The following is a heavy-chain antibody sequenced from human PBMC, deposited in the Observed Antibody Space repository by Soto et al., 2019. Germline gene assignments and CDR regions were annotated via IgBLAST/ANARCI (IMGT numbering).Heavy chain of an antibody. CDR1: GFMFSTYA. CDR2: ISSSGGTT. V-gene: IGHV3-23*01. J-gene: IGHJ3*02. CDR3: AHPRGYGVFDAVDI. D-gene: IGHD4-17*01. Sequence: EAQLLETGGGLVQPGGSLRLSCAASGFMFSTYAMNWVRQAPGEGLEWVSAISSSGGTTFYAESVRGRFTISRDNSVSTLYLQMSSLRTEDTAVYYCAHPRGYGVFDAVDIWGQGTMVTVSS.